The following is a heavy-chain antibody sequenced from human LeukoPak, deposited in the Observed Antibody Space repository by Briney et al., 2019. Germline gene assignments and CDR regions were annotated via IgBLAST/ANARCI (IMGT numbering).Heavy chain of an antibody. CDR2: ISYDGSNK. Sequence: GGSLRLSCAASGFIFSNYGIHWVRQAPGKGLEWVAVISYDGSNKYAASVKRRFTISRDNSKNTLFLQMNSLRAEDTAVYYCAKGVYSYGDYWGQGTLVTVSS. D-gene: IGHD5-18*01. CDR1: GFIFSNYG. V-gene: IGHV3-30*18. J-gene: IGHJ4*02. CDR3: AKGVYSYGDY.